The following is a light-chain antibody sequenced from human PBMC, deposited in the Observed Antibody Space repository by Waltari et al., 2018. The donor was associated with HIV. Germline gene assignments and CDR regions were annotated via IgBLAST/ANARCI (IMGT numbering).Light chain of an antibody. J-gene: IGKJ5*01. V-gene: IGKV1-13*02. CDR2: DAS. CDR1: QGINSS. Sequence: AIQMTQSPSSLSASVRDRVTITCRASQGINSSLAWYQQKPGQPPKLLIYDASTLQTAVPSRFSASGSGTDFTLTISSLQSDDFATYFCQQYPTYPFTFGQGTRLEIK. CDR3: QQYPTYPFT.